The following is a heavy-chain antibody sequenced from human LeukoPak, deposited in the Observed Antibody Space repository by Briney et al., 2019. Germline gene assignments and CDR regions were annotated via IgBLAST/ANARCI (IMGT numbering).Heavy chain of an antibody. V-gene: IGHV4-59*01. Sequence: SETLSLTCTVSGGSISSYYWSWIRQPPGKGLEWIGYIYYSGSTNYNPSLKSRVTISVDTSKNQFSLKLSSVTAADTAVYYCASQGLMVYAIDYWGQGTLVTVSS. CDR1: GGSISSYY. CDR3: ASQGLMVYAIDY. CDR2: IYYSGST. D-gene: IGHD2-8*01. J-gene: IGHJ4*02.